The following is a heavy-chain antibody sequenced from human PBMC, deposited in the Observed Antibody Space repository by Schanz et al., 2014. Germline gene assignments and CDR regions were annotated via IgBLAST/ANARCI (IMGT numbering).Heavy chain of an antibody. D-gene: IGHD6-13*01. CDR2: ISGGGGTT. Sequence: VQLVESGGGVVQPGGSLRLSCVASGFTFSSYDVFWVRQAPGKGLEWVSAISGGGGTTYYADSVKGRFTISRDNSKNTLYLQMNSLRVEDTAVYFCVSQTGSPNYWGQGTLVTVSS. CDR1: GFTFSSYD. V-gene: IGHV3-23*04. CDR3: VSQTGSPNY. J-gene: IGHJ4*02.